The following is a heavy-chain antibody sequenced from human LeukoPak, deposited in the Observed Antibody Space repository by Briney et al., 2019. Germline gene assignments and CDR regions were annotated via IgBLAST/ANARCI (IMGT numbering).Heavy chain of an antibody. Sequence: GGSLRLSCAASGFTLSSYSMNWVRQAPGKGLEWVPSISSSSSYIYYADSVKGRFTISRDNAKNSLYLQMNSLRAEDTAVYYCAREPIAVAGTGAYYFDYWGQGTLVTVSS. CDR3: AREPIAVAGTGAYYFDY. D-gene: IGHD6-19*01. J-gene: IGHJ4*02. CDR2: ISSSSSYI. V-gene: IGHV3-21*01. CDR1: GFTLSSYS.